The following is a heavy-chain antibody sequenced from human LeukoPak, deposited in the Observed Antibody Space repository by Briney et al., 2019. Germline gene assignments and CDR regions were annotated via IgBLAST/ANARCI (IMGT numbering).Heavy chain of an antibody. D-gene: IGHD1-1*01. Sequence: PGGSLRLSCAASGFTVSSNYMSWVRQAPGKGLEWVSVLYSGGKTYYADSAKGRFTISRDSSTNTLYLQMESLRPEDTAVYYRAREMGAATTYFDYWGQGTLVIVSS. CDR3: AREMGAATTYFDY. CDR2: LYSGGKT. J-gene: IGHJ4*02. V-gene: IGHV3-53*01. CDR1: GFTVSSNY.